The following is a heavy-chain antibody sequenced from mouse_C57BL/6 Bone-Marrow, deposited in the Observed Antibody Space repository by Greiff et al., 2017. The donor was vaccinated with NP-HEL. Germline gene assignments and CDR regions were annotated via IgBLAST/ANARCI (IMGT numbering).Heavy chain of an antibody. Sequence: QVQLQQSGAELVRPGASVKLSCKASGYTFTDYYINWVQQRPGQGLEWIARIYPGSGNTYYNEKFQGKATLTAEKSSSTAYMQLSSLTSEDSAVYFCARGYYGSSYSFDYWGQGTTLTVSS. V-gene: IGHV1-76*01. CDR1: GYTFTDYY. J-gene: IGHJ2*01. CDR2: IYPGSGNT. D-gene: IGHD1-1*01. CDR3: ARGYYGSSYSFDY.